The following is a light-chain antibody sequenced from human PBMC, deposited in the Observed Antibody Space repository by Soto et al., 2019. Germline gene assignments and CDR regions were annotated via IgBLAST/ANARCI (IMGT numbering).Light chain of an antibody. CDR2: DVT. J-gene: IGLJ1*01. V-gene: IGLV2-11*01. CDR3: CSYAGRYTYV. Sequence: QSVLTQPPSVSGAPGQRVTISCTGTSSDVGGYNYVSWYQQHPGKAPKLMIYDVTKRPSGVPDRFSGSKSGNTASLTISGLQAEDEADYYCCSYAGRYTYVFGTGTKLTVL. CDR1: SSDVGGYNY.